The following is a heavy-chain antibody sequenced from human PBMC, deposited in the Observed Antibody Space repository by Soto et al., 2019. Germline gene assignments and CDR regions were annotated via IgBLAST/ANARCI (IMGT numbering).Heavy chain of an antibody. V-gene: IGHV3-23*01. Sequence: PGGSLRLSCAASGFTFIHHAMSWVRQAPGKGLEWVSSISATGVFTYYADSVMGRFTISRDNSEKTLFLQMNSLRVEDTAVYYCAKAESDSFTAALDYWGHGALVSV. CDR2: ISATGVFT. J-gene: IGHJ4*01. CDR3: AKAESDSFTAALDY. D-gene: IGHD2-2*01. CDR1: GFTFIHHA.